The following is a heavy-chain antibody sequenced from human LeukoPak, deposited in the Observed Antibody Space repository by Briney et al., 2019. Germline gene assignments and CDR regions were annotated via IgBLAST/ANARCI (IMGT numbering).Heavy chain of an antibody. CDR1: GYTFTSYD. CDR3: ARSWSSTSCYQTDYYYMDV. V-gene: IGHV1-8*01. CDR2: MNANSGNT. J-gene: IGHJ6*03. D-gene: IGHD2-2*01. Sequence: ASVKVSCKASGYTFTSYDINWVRQATGQGLEWMGWMNANSGNTGYAQKFEGRVTMTRNTSISTAYMERSSLRSEDTAVYYCARSWSSTSCYQTDYYYMDVWGKGTTVTVSS.